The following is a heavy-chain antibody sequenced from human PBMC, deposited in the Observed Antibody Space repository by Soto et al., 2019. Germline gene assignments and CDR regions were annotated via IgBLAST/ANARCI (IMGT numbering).Heavy chain of an antibody. D-gene: IGHD3-10*01. Sequence: EPLSLTCTVSGGCISSYYWNWIRQPPGKGLELIGYIYYSGSTNYNPSLKSRVTISVDTSKNQFSLNLSSVTAADTAVYYCAREVWHYGSGTGKSGYDDYCMDFWGQGTTVTVSS. CDR1: GGCISSYY. J-gene: IGHJ6*02. CDR2: IYYSGST. V-gene: IGHV4-59*01. CDR3: AREVWHYGSGTGKSGYDDYCMDF.